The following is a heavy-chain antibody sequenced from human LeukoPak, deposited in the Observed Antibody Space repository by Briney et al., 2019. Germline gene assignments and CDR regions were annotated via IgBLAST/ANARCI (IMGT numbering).Heavy chain of an antibody. CDR2: IRNDGSNK. CDR3: ARDSLDYYCMDV. CDR1: EFTFRSYN. V-gene: IGHV3-30*02. D-gene: IGHD1-1*01. Sequence: PGGSLRLSWAASEFTFRSYNMHWVRQAPGTGLEWVAFIRNDGSNKYYADSVKGRFTISRDNSKNTLYLQMNSLRAEDTAVYYCARDSLDYYCMDVWGKGTTVTVSS. J-gene: IGHJ6*03.